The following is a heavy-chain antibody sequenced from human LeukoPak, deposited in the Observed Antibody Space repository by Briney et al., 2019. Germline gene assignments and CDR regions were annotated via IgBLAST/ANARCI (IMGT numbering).Heavy chain of an antibody. Sequence: TSETLSLTCAVYGGSFSGYYWSWIRQPPGKGLEWIGEVYHSGSTNYNPSLKSRVTISVDKSKNQFSLKLSSVTAADTAVYYCARDLRARRKYYYYYYMDVWGKGTTVTVSS. CDR1: GGSFSGYY. CDR2: VYHSGST. V-gene: IGHV4-34*01. J-gene: IGHJ6*03. CDR3: ARDLRARRKYYYYYYMDV. D-gene: IGHD4-17*01.